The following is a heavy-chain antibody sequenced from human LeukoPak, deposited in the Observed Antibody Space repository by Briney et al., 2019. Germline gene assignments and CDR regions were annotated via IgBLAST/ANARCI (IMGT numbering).Heavy chain of an antibody. CDR1: AFTFSSYT. D-gene: IGHD3-10*01. Sequence: PGWSLRLSCAASAFTFSSYTMNWVRQAPGKGLEGVSSISSSSSYIYHAESVKGRFTISRDNAKNSLYLQMNSLRAEDTAVYYCARVYASGSYYRGMDVWGQGTTVTVSS. J-gene: IGHJ6*02. V-gene: IGHV3-21*06. CDR2: ISSSSSYI. CDR3: ARVYASGSYYRGMDV.